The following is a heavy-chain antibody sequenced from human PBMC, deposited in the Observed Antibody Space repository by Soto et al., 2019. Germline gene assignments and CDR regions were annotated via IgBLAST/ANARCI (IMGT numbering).Heavy chain of an antibody. D-gene: IGHD3-10*01. V-gene: IGHV4-30-4*01. CDR1: GGSISGGVHS. CDR3: ARQAEKENYYGSGSRNYYYYYMDV. Sequence: SETLSLTCTVSGGSISGGVHSWSWIRQPPGKGLEWIGHIFDSGSTYYNPSLKSRLTISVDTSKNHFSLKLSSVTAADTAVYYCARQAEKENYYGSGSRNYYYYYMDVWGKGTTVTVSS. J-gene: IGHJ6*03. CDR2: IFDSGST.